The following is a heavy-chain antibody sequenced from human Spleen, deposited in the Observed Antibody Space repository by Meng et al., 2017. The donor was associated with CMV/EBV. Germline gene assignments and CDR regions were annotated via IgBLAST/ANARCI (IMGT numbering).Heavy chain of an antibody. V-gene: IGHV1-69*05. J-gene: IGHJ5*02. CDR3: ARDSGGYLGGVNWFDP. CDR2: IIPIFGTA. CDR1: GSTFSSYA. D-gene: IGHD1-26*01. Sequence: GSTFSSYAISLVRQAPGQGLEWMGGIIPIFGTAIYAQKFQGRVTITTDKSTSTAYMELSSLRSEDTAVYYCARDSGGYLGGVNWFDPWGQGTLVTVSS.